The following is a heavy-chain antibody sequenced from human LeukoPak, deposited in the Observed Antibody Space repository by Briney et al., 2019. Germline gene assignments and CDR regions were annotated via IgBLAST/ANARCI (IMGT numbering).Heavy chain of an antibody. CDR1: GYTFTGYY. V-gene: IGHV1-2*02. J-gene: IGHJ4*02. Sequence: ASVKVSCKASGYTFTGYYMHWVRQAPGEGLEWMGWINPNNSDTIYAQKFQGRVTMTRDTSISTAYMELSRLRSDDTAVYYCASIKYGGLFGDFDYWGQGTLVTVSS. D-gene: IGHD2-21*01. CDR3: ASIKYGGLFGDFDY. CDR2: INPNNSDT.